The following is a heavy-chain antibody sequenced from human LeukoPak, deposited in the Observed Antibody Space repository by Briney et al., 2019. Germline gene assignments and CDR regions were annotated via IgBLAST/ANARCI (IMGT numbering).Heavy chain of an antibody. D-gene: IGHD3-22*01. J-gene: IGHJ4*02. V-gene: IGHV5-51*01. Sequence: GESLKISCKGSGYSFTSYWICWVRQMPGKGLEWMGIIYPGDSDTRYSPSFQGQVTISADKSISTAYLQWSSLKASDTAMYYCAGQGRTYYYDSSGYGHFDYWGQGTLVTVSS. CDR3: AGQGRTYYYDSSGYGHFDY. CDR1: GYSFTSYW. CDR2: IYPGDSDT.